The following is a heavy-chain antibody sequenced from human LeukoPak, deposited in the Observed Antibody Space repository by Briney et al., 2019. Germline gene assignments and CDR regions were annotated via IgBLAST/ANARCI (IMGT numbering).Heavy chain of an antibody. CDR3: ARDLPYSLYYDILTGYSHFDY. D-gene: IGHD3-9*01. Sequence: GGSLRLSCAASGFTFSDYYMSWIRQAPGKGLEWVSYISSSGSSIYYADSVKGRFTISRDNAKNTLYLQMNSLRAEDTAVYYCARDLPYSLYYDILTGYSHFDYWGQGTLVTVSS. CDR1: GFTFSDYY. V-gene: IGHV3-11*04. J-gene: IGHJ4*02. CDR2: ISSSGSSI.